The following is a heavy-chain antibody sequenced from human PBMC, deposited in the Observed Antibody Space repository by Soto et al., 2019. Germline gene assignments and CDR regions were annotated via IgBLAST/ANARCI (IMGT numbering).Heavy chain of an antibody. CDR1: GGSISSSC. CDR3: ARRQWVSTHYFDY. V-gene: IGHV4-59*08. D-gene: IGHD1-26*01. Sequence: SETLSLTCTVSGGSISSSCWSWGWLPPGRGLQWIGYIYSSGSPVSHPSLKTRVTISIDTSKNHFSLRLNSATAADTAVYFCARRQWVSTHYFDYWGQGALVTVSS. J-gene: IGHJ4*02. CDR2: IYSSGSP.